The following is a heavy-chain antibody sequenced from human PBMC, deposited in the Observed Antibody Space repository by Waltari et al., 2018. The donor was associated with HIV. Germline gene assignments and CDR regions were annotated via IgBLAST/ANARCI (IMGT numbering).Heavy chain of an antibody. CDR1: GFTLSSYW. D-gene: IGHD6-13*01. V-gene: IGHV3-74*01. CDR2: INSDGSST. CDR3: ASGYSSSWRSDYYYYGMDV. J-gene: IGHJ6*02. Sequence: EVQLVESGGGLVQPGGSLRLSCAASGFTLSSYWMHWVRRAPGKGLVWVSRINSDGSSTSYADSVKGRFTISRDNAKNTLYLQMNSLRAEDTAVYYCASGYSSSWRSDYYYYGMDVWGQGTTVTVSS.